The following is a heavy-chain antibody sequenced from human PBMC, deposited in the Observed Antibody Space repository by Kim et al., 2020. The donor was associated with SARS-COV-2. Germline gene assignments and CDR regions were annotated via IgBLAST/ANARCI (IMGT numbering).Heavy chain of an antibody. V-gene: IGHV4-39*06. J-gene: IGHJ6*02. D-gene: IGHD4-17*01. CDR1: GGSISSSTYY. CDR2: IFYGGGS. CDR3: AGGHGDILRLDV. Sequence: SETLSLTCIVSGGSISSSTYYWGWIRQSPGKGLEWIGSIFYGGGSYSNPSLQSRVTISVDASKNQFALKLSSVTAADTAVYYCAGGHGDILRLDVWGQGTTVIVSS.